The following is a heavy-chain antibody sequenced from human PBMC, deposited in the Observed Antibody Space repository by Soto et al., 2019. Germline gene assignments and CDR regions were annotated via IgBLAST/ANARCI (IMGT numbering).Heavy chain of an antibody. J-gene: IGHJ6*02. V-gene: IGHV1-18*01. CDR3: AREHSSSPYDYYYYYGMDV. D-gene: IGHD6-6*01. CDR2: ISAYNGNT. Sequence: ASVKVSCKASGYTFTSYGISWVRQAPGQGLEWMGWISAYNGNTNNAQKLQGRVSMTTDTSTSTAYMEMRSLRSDDTAVYYCAREHSSSPYDYYYYYGMDVWGQGTTVTVSS. CDR1: GYTFTSYG.